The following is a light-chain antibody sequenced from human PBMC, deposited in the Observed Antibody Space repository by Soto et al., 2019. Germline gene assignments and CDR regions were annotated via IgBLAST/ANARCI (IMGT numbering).Light chain of an antibody. V-gene: IGKV3D-15*01. CDR3: QQYHTWPIT. CDR1: QSVDSTY. CDR2: GAS. J-gene: IGKJ4*01. Sequence: IVLTQSPGTVAVSPGERVTLSCRASQSVDSTYLAWYQQRPGQAPRLLIFGASTKATGIPDRFSGSGSGTEFTLTISSLQSEDCAIYYCQQYHTWPITFGGGTKV.